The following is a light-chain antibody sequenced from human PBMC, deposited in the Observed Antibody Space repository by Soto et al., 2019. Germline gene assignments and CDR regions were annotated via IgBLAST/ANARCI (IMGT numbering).Light chain of an antibody. Sequence: EIVLTQSPATLSLSPGERATLSCRASQSVSSYLAWYQQKPGQAPMLLIYDASNSANGIPPRFSRSGSGTDLSRTISSLDTEDFAVYYCQQRSNWPMTCGQGPQVESK. CDR3: QQRSNWPMT. V-gene: IGKV3-11*01. J-gene: IGKJ1*01. CDR1: QSVSSY. CDR2: DAS.